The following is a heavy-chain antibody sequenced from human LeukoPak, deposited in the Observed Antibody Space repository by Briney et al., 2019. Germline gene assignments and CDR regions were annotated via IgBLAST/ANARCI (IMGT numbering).Heavy chain of an antibody. CDR1: GGSISSSSDY. CDR2: IYYSGST. V-gene: IGHV4-61*05. J-gene: IGHJ6*03. D-gene: IGHD5-18*01. CDR3: ARTTEGGYSYGSFYYYYMDV. Sequence: SETLSLTCTVSGGSISSSSDYWGWIRQAPGKGLEWIGFIYYSGSTNYNPSLKSRVTISVHTSKNQFSLKLSSVTAADTAVYYCARTTEGGYSYGSFYYYYMDVWGKGATVTISS.